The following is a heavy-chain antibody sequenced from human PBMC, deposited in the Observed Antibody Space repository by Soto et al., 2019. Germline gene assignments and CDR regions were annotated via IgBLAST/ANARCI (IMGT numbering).Heavy chain of an antibody. V-gene: IGHV3-48*01. CDR3: ARETTTITIADY. Sequence: EVQLVESGGGLVQPGGSLRLSCVVSGFTFSSYNMNWVRQAPGKGLEWVSYISSSGSAIYADSVKGRFTISRDNAKNSLYLQMNSLRAEDTAVYYCARETTTITIADYWGQGTLVTVSS. CDR1: GFTFSSYN. CDR2: ISSSGSAI. J-gene: IGHJ4*02. D-gene: IGHD3-9*01.